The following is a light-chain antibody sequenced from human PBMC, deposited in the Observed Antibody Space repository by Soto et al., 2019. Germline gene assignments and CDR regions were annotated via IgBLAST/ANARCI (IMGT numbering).Light chain of an antibody. CDR2: AAS. CDR3: QQSCSIPYT. CDR1: QSISSN. Sequence: DIQMTQSASSLSASVGDRVTITCRASQSISSNLNWHQQKPGKAPKVLIYAASSLQSGVPSRFSGSGSGTDFTLTISRLQPEDFATYYCQQSCSIPYTFGQGTKLEIK. V-gene: IGKV1-39*01. J-gene: IGKJ2*01.